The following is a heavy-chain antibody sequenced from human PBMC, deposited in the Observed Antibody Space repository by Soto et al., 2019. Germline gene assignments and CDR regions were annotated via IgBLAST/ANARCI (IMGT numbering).Heavy chain of an antibody. CDR3: ARGSPYYFDY. CDR2: ISWDGGST. D-gene: IGHD6-6*01. CDR1: GFTFDDYT. Sequence: GGSLRLSCAASGFTFDDYTMHWVRQAPGKGLEWVSLISWDGGSTYYADSVKGRFTISRDNSKNTLYLQMNSLRAEDTAVYYCARGSPYYFDYWGQGTLVTVSS. V-gene: IGHV3-43*01. J-gene: IGHJ4*02.